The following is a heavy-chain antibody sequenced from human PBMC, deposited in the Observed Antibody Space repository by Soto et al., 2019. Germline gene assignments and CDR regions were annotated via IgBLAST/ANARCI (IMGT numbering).Heavy chain of an antibody. V-gene: IGHV4-61*01. D-gene: IGHD2-2*02. CDR2: IYHSGST. J-gene: IGHJ3*02. CDR1: GGSVSSGTYY. Sequence: GPGLSSETLSLTSTVSGGSVSSGTYYWTWIRQSPGKGLEWIGCIYHSGSTKYNPSLKSRVTISLDTSKNQFSLRLSSVTAADTAVYYCARDRSLYGAFDIWGQGTMVTVSS. CDR3: ARDRSLYGAFDI.